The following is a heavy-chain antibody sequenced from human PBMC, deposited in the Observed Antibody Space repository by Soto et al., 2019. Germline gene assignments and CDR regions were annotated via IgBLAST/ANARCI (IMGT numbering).Heavy chain of an antibody. V-gene: IGHV3-53*01. CDR1: VFTVSSNY. J-gene: IGHJ3*02. CDR2: IYSGGST. D-gene: IGHD2-21*02. Sequence: WWSLRLSCSASVFTVSSNYMSWLRQAPGKGLEWVSVIYSGGSTYYADSVKGRFTISRDNSKNTLYLQMNSLRAEDTAVYYCARDGGGDGAFDIWGQGTMVTVSS. CDR3: ARDGGGDGAFDI.